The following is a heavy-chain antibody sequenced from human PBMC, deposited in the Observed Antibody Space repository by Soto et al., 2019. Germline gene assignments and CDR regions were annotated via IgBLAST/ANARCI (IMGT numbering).Heavy chain of an antibody. CDR1: GGTFSSYA. CDR2: IIPIFGTA. Sequence: QVQLVQSGAEVKKPGSSVKVSCKASGGTFSSYAISWVRQSPGQGLEWMGGIIPIFGTANYAQKFQGRVTITADESTSTDYMELSSLRSEDTAVYYCAGGRYDYVGNLDAFDIWGQGTMVTVSS. D-gene: IGHD3-16*01. CDR3: AGGRYDYVGNLDAFDI. V-gene: IGHV1-69*01. J-gene: IGHJ3*02.